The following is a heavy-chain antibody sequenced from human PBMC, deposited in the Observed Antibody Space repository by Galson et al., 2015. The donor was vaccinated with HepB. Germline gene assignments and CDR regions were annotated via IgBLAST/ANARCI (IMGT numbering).Heavy chain of an antibody. CDR3: ARDPVSRTFPFDF. J-gene: IGHJ4*02. Sequence: WSWIRQTPEKGLEWIGSVYYTGSPFYNPSLKSRSTISMDKSKNQFSLKLASVTAADSAVYYCARDPVSRTFPFDFWGQGTLVTVSS. D-gene: IGHD2-2*01. V-gene: IGHV4-30-4*01. CDR2: VYYTGSP.